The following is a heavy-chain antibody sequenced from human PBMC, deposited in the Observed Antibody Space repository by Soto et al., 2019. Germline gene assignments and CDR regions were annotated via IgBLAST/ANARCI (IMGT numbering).Heavy chain of an antibody. V-gene: IGHV3-23*01. CDR2: ISGSGGST. CDR1: GFTFSSYA. J-gene: IGHJ4*02. D-gene: IGHD3-10*01. Sequence: EVQLLESGGGLVQPGGSLRLSCAASGFTFSSYAMSWVRQAPGKGLEWVSAISGSGGSTYYADSVKGRFTISRDNSKNTLYQQMNSVRAEDTAVYYCAKAHVVRGVGFDYWGQGTLVTVSS. CDR3: AKAHVVRGVGFDY.